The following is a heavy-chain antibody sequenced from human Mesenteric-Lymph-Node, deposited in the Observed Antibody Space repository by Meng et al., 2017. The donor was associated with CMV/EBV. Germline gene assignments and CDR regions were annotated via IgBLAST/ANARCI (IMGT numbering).Heavy chain of an antibody. V-gene: IGHV3-23*01. CDR3: AKRAPGSPGGGFDY. J-gene: IGHJ4*02. Sequence: FTCSHFALDLVRQATRKGVGVVSDICGYGANTYYAESVKGPFTISRDNFKNLLYLPMDHLRDQDPAVYYCAKRAPGSPGGGFDYWGPGTLVTVSS. CDR2: ICGYGANT. CDR1: FTCSHFA. D-gene: IGHD3-16*01.